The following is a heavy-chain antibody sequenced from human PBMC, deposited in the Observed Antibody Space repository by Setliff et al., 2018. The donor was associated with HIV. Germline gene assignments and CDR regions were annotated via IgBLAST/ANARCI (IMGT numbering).Heavy chain of an antibody. Sequence: SETLSLTCTVSGGSISSGSYYWSWIRQPAGKGLEWIGHIYTGGNTNYNPSLKSRVTISVDTSRNQFSLRLSSVTAADTAAYFCARMTTRAFDIWGQGTMVTVSS. CDR1: GGSISSGSYY. D-gene: IGHD4-17*01. J-gene: IGHJ3*02. CDR2: IYTGGNT. CDR3: ARMTTRAFDI. V-gene: IGHV4-61*09.